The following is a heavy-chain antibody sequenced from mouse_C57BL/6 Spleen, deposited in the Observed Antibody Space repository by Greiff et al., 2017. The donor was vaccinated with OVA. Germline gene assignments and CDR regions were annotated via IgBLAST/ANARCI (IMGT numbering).Heavy chain of an antibody. CDR1: GYTFTDYY. V-gene: IGHV1-26*01. J-gene: IGHJ1*03. CDR2: INPNNGGT. Sequence: EVQLQQSGPELVKPGASVKISCKASGYTFTDYYMNWVKQSHGKSLEWIGDINPNNGGTSYNQKFKGKATLTVDKSSSTAYMELRSLTSEDSGVYYCARAGRWYFDVWGTGTTVTVSS. D-gene: IGHD3-3*01. CDR3: ARAGRWYFDV.